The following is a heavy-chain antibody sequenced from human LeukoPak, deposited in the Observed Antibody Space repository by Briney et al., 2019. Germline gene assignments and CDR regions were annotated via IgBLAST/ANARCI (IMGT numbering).Heavy chain of an antibody. V-gene: IGHV5-51*01. CDR1: GYSFTNYW. J-gene: IGHJ4*02. CDR3: ARPDSTGYYTD. CDR2: INPGDSDT. D-gene: IGHD3-22*01. Sequence: GESLKISCKASGYSFTNYWIAWLRQMPGKGPEWMAIINPGDSDTSYSPSFQGQVTISADKSINTAYLQGSSLKASDTAICYCARPDSTGYYTDWGQGTLVTVSS.